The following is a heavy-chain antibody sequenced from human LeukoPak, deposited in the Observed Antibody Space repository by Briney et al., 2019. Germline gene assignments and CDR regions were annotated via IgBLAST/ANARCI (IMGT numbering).Heavy chain of an antibody. CDR1: GGSITNYY. Sequence: SETLSLTCTVSGGSITNYYWSWIRQPPGKGLEWIGYIYYSGSTNYNPSLKSRVTLSVDTSKNQFSLKLSSVTAADTAVYYCASSSGSSPHSYGMDVWAQGTTVTVSS. CDR2: IYYSGST. V-gene: IGHV4-59*08. D-gene: IGHD3-10*01. J-gene: IGHJ6*02. CDR3: ASSSGSSPHSYGMDV.